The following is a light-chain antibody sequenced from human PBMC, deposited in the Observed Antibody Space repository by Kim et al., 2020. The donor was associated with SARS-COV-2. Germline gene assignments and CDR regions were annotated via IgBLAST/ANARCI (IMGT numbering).Light chain of an antibody. CDR3: QQYGTSPFT. CDR1: RGLSS. Sequence: EIVLTQSPGTLSLSPGERATLSCRASRGLSSLAWYQQKPGQAPRLLIYGASRRATGIPDRFSGSGSGTDFTLTITRLEPEDFAVFFCQQYGTSPFTFGGGTKVDIK. CDR2: GAS. V-gene: IGKV3-20*01. J-gene: IGKJ4*01.